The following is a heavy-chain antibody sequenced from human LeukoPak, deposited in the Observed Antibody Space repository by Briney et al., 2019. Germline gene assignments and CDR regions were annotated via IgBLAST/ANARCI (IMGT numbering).Heavy chain of an antibody. Sequence: GGSLRLSCAASGFTFSSYGMHWVRQAPGKGLEWVAVIWYDGSNKYYADSVKGRFTISRDNSKNTLYLQMNSLRAEDTAVYYCARAHYDFWSGYPGDLDYWGQGTLVTVSS. V-gene: IGHV3-33*01. CDR1: GFTFSSYG. D-gene: IGHD3-3*01. CDR2: IWYDGSNK. J-gene: IGHJ4*02. CDR3: ARAHYDFWSGYPGDLDY.